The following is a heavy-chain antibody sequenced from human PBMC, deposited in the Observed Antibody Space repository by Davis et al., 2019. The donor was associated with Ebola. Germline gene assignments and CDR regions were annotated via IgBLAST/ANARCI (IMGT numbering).Heavy chain of an antibody. D-gene: IGHD2-2*01. J-gene: IGHJ4*02. CDR1: GYTFTSYY. V-gene: IGHV1-46*01. CDR2: INPSGGST. Sequence: AASVKVSCKASGYTFTSYYMHWVRQAPGQGLEWMGIINPSGGSTNYAQKFQERVTITRDMSTSTAYMELSSLRSEDTAVYYCAATVYCSSTSCTQKIDYWGQGTLVTVSS. CDR3: AATVYCSSTSCTQKIDY.